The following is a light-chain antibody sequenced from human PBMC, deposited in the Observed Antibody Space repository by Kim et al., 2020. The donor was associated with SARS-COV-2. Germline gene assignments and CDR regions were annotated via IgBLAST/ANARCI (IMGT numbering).Light chain of an antibody. Sequence: ASVGDGVTSTCRASKGIRNDLAWYQQKPGKAPKRLIYGASALQSGVPSRFSGSGSGTDFTLTISSLQPEDVATYYCQKYNSSPWTFGQGTKVDIK. V-gene: IGKV1-27*01. J-gene: IGKJ1*01. CDR1: KGIRND. CDR2: GAS. CDR3: QKYNSSPWT.